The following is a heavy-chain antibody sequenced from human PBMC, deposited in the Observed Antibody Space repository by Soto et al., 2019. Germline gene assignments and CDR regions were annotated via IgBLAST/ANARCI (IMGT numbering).Heavy chain of an antibody. Sequence: QVQLVESGGGVVQPGRSLRLSCAASGFTFGGYAMHWVRQAPGKGXEXVAVISYDGSNRYYADSVKGRLTISRDNSKXXLXXXXXXXXXXXXXXXXXXXXXXXXXXNSXXXQHAFDIWGQGTMVTVSS. D-gene: IGHD2-2*01. J-gene: IGHJ3*02. CDR1: GFTFGGYA. CDR3: XXXXXXXXXNSXXXQHAFDI. CDR2: ISYDGSNR. V-gene: IGHV3-30-3*01.